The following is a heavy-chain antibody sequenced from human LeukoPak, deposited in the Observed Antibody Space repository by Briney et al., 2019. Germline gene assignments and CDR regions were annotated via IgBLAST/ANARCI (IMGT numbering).Heavy chain of an antibody. J-gene: IGHJ3*02. CDR1: GYTLTELS. V-gene: IGHV1-24*01. D-gene: IGHD2-2*01. Sequence: ASVKVSCKVSGYTLTELSMHWVRQAPGKGLEWMGGFDPEDGETIYAQKFQGRVTMTEDTSTDTAYMELSSLRSEDTAVYYCATERYCSCTSCYSDAFDIWGQGTMVTVSS. CDR3: ATERYCSCTSCYSDAFDI. CDR2: FDPEDGET.